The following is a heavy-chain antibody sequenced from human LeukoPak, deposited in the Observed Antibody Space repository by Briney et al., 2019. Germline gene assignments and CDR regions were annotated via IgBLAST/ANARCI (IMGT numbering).Heavy chain of an antibody. CDR1: GSTFSSYW. V-gene: IGHV3-7*01. CDR2: IKQDGSEK. CDR3: ARPSRGDAFDI. Sequence: GSLRLSCAASGSTFSSYWMSWVRQAPGKGLEWVANIKQDGSEKYYVDSVKGRFTISRDNAKNSLYLQMNSLRAEDTAVYYCARPSRGDAFDIWGQGTMVTVSS. J-gene: IGHJ3*02.